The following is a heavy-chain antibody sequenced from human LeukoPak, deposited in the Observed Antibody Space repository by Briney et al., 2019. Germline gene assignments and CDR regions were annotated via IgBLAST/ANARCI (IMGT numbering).Heavy chain of an antibody. Sequence: PGGSLRLSCAASGFTFINYWMVWVRQAPGKGLLWVSRINSDGSSTAYADSVKGRFTISRDNSKNTLYLQMNSLRAEDTAVYYCASTFYDDSPPYWGQGTLVTVSS. D-gene: IGHD4-17*01. CDR1: GFTFINYW. V-gene: IGHV3-74*01. CDR2: INSDGSST. CDR3: ASTFYDDSPPY. J-gene: IGHJ4*02.